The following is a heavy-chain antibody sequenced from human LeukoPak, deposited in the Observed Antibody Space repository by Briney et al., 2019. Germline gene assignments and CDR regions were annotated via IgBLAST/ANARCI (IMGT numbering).Heavy chain of an antibody. Sequence: SQTLSLTCTVSGGSISSGSYYWSWIRRPAGKGLEWIGRIYTSGGTNYNPSLKSRVTISVDTSKNQCSLKLSSVTAADTAVYYCARAASYYYGSGSYYKDYYYYYMDVWGKGTTVTVSS. D-gene: IGHD3-10*01. J-gene: IGHJ6*03. V-gene: IGHV4-61*02. CDR1: GGSISSGSYY. CDR2: IYTSGGT. CDR3: ARAASYYYGSGSYYKDYYYYYMDV.